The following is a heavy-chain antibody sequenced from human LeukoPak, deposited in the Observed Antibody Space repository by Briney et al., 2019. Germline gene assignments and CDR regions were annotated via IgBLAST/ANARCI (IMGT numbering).Heavy chain of an antibody. CDR2: ISSSGSTI. CDR1: GFTFSSYE. D-gene: IGHD5-18*01. J-gene: IGHJ4*02. CDR3: ARTEDTAMAYYFDY. Sequence: PGGSLRLPCAASGFTFSSYEMNWVRQAPGKGLEWVSYISSSGSTIYYADSVKGRFTISRDNAKNSLYLQMNSLRAEDTAVYYCARTEDTAMAYYFDYWGQGTLVTVSS. V-gene: IGHV3-48*03.